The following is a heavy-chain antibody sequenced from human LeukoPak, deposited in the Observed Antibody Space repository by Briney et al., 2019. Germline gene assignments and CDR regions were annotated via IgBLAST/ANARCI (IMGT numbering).Heavy chain of an antibody. CDR1: GYTFTGQY. D-gene: IGHD3-16*01. CDR2: INPNSGGT. Sequence: GASVKVSCKTSGYTFTGQYLHWVRQAPGQGLEWMGWINPNSGGTKSAQKFQGRVIMTRDTSISTAYMELRSLSSGDTAVYYCARGRQLHLGELFPFAEFFQPWGQGTRVTVFS. J-gene: IGHJ1*01. V-gene: IGHV1-2*02. CDR3: ARGRQLHLGELFPFAEFFQP.